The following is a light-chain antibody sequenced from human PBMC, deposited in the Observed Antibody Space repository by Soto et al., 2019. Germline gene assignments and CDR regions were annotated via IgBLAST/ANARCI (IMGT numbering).Light chain of an antibody. CDR1: QSLLHSNGYNY. CDR2: LGS. CDR3: MQDLQTPPRFT. V-gene: IGKV2-28*01. Sequence: DIVMTQPPLSLPVTPGEPSSISCSSSQSLLHSNGYNYLDWYLQKPGQSPQLLIYLGSNRASGVPDRFSGSGSGTDFTLKISRVEAEDVGVYYCMQDLQTPPRFTFGPGTKVDI. J-gene: IGKJ3*01.